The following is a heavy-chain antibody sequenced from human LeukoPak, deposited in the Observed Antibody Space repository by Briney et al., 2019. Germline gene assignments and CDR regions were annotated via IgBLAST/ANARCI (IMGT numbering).Heavy chain of an antibody. CDR2: IYHSGST. D-gene: IGHD3-10*01. Sequence: SETLSLTCTVSGYSISSGYYWGWIRQPPGKGLEWIGSIYHSGSTYYNPSLKSRVTISVDTSKNQFSLKLSSVTAADTAVYYCARRGPKSVRGVPLDYWGQGTLVTVSS. CDR3: ARRGPKSVRGVPLDY. V-gene: IGHV4-38-2*02. J-gene: IGHJ4*02. CDR1: GYSISSGYY.